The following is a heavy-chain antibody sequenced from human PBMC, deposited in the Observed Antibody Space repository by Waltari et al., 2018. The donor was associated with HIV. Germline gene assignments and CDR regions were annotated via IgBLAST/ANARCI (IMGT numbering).Heavy chain of an antibody. D-gene: IGHD3-22*01. CDR1: GVTLSSHG. J-gene: IGHJ4*02. Sequence: EVQLVPSGGGLVQPGVSLRLSCDASGVTLSSHGLRWVRRAPGKGLQWVSTISGSGSQTYYAESAKGRFAISRDNSEDTLILQMTRLRVEDTALYFCAKDFDTSGLPYVVIDSWGQGTLVTVSS. CDR3: AKDFDTSGLPYVVIDS. V-gene: IGHV3-23*04. CDR2: ISGSGSQT.